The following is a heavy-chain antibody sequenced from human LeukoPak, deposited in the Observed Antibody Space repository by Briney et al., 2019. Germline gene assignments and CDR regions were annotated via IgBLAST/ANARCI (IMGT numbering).Heavy chain of an antibody. J-gene: IGHJ4*02. CDR1: GYTFTSYG. CDR3: ARDRYCSGGSCYSGRAY. V-gene: IGHV1-18*01. D-gene: IGHD2-15*01. CDR2: ISAYNGNT. Sequence: ASVKVSCKASGYTFTSYGISWMRQAPGQGLEWMGWISAYNGNTNYAQKLQGRVTMTTDTSTSTAYMELRSLRSDDTAVYYCARDRYCSGGSCYSGRAYWGQGTLVTVSS.